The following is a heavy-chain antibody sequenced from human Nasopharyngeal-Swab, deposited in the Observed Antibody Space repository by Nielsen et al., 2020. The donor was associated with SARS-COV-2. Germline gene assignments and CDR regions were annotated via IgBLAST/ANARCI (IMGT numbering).Heavy chain of an antibody. J-gene: IGHJ5*02. CDR2: IYWNDDK. CDR3: AHSEIVVVPAAKPWFDP. Sequence: SGPTLVKPTQTLTLTCTFSGFSLSTSGVGVGWIRQPPGKALEWLALIYWNDDKRYSPSPKSRLTITKDTSKNQVVLTMTNMDPVDTATYYCAHSEIVVVPAAKPWFDPWGQGTLVTVSS. CDR1: GFSLSTSGVG. D-gene: IGHD2-2*01. V-gene: IGHV2-5*01.